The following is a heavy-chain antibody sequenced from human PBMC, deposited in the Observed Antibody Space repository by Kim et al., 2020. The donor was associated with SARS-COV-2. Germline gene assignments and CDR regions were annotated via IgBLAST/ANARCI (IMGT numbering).Heavy chain of an antibody. D-gene: IGHD2-21*02. J-gene: IGHJ4*02. Sequence: NPSLKSRVTISVDTSKNQFSLKLSSVTAADTAVYYCARHEGYCGGDCSNYFDYWGQGTLVTVSS. CDR3: ARHEGYCGGDCSNYFDY. V-gene: IGHV4-39*01.